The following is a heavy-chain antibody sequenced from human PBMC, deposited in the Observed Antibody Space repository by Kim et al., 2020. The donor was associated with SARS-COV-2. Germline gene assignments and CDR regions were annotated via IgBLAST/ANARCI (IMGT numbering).Heavy chain of an antibody. CDR3: ARGGLYDYYGMDV. Sequence: PSLKSRVTLSVGTSKTQFSLKLSSVTAADTAVYYCARGGLYDYYGMDVWGQGTTVTVSS. J-gene: IGHJ6*02. V-gene: IGHV4-34*13.